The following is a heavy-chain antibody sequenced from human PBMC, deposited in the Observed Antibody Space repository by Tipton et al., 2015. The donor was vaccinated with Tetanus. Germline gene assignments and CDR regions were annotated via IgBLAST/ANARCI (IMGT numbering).Heavy chain of an antibody. V-gene: IGHV4-61*08. J-gene: IGHJ2*01. CDR1: GASLRGGDYH. CDR3: ARGGLCVGPACAGISPLLDV. Sequence: GLVKPSETLSLTCTVSGASLRGGDYHWSWIRQAPGKGLEWLAYISSSGSTNSNYFHKSRITMSRDTSKNQFSLKLASVTAADTAVYYCARGGLCVGPACAGISPLLDVWGRGTLVTVSS. CDR2: ISSSGST. D-gene: IGHD2-15*01.